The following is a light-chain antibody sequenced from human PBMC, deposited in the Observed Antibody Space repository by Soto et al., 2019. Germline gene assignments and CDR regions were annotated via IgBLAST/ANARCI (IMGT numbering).Light chain of an antibody. Sequence: SVLTQPASVSGSPGQSITISCTGTSTDIGGYDYVSWYQQHPGKAPKLMIYDVTTRPSGVSSRFSGSKSGTTASLTISGLQAEDEADYYCSSFTSGGTLLFGGGTKLTVL. CDR3: SSFTSGGTLL. CDR2: DVT. CDR1: STDIGGYDY. J-gene: IGLJ2*01. V-gene: IGLV2-14*03.